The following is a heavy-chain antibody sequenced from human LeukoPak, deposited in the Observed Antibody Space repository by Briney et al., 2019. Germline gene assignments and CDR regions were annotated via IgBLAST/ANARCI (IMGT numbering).Heavy chain of an antibody. CDR2: IIPILGIA. V-gene: IGHV1-69*04. CDR1: GGTFSSYA. Sequence: SVKVSCKASGGTFSSYAISWVRQAPGQGLEWMGRIIPILGIANYAQKFQGRVTITADKPTSTAYMELSSLRSEDTAVYYCARIYCSGGSCIHNPANYFDYWGQGTLVTVSS. J-gene: IGHJ4*02. CDR3: ARIYCSGGSCIHNPANYFDY. D-gene: IGHD2-15*01.